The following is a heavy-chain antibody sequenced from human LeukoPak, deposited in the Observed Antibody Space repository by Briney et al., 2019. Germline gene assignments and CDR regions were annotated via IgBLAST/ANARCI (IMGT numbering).Heavy chain of an antibody. CDR1: GITFSSYA. J-gene: IGHJ4*02. CDR2: ISDSGGST. CDR3: AKGYCSGGSCWDYFDY. Sequence: PGRSLRLSCAASGITFSSYAMSWVRQAPGKGLEWVSGISDSGGSTYYADSVKGRFTISRDNSKNTLYLQVNSLRAEDTAVYYCAKGYCSGGSCWDYFDYWGQGTLVTVSS. D-gene: IGHD2-15*01. V-gene: IGHV3-23*01.